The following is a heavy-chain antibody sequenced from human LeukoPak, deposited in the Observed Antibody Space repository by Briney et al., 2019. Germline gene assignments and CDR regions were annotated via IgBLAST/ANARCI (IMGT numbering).Heavy chain of an antibody. D-gene: IGHD1-14*01. CDR2: IGPTGTDR. J-gene: IGHJ4*02. CDR3: ATETIGRHYDY. Sequence: KPGGPLRLSCAASGFTFSSCGFNWVRQAPGKGLEWVSSIGPTGTDRYYADSVRGRFTISRDNAKNSMYLQMDSLRDEDTAVYYCATETIGRHYDYWGQGTLPTVSS. V-gene: IGHV3-21*01. CDR1: GFTFSSCG.